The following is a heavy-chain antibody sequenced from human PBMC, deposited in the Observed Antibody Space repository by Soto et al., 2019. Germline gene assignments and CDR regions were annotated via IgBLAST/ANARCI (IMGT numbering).Heavy chain of an antibody. CDR3: ARGGHDILTAYLGMDV. CDR2: IYHSGST. D-gene: IGHD3-9*01. CDR1: GGSISSGGYY. J-gene: IGHJ6*02. V-gene: IGHV4-31*03. Sequence: TLSLTSTVSGGSISSGGYYWSWIRQHPGKGLEWIGYIYHSGSTYYNPSRKSRVTISVDTSKNQFSLKLSSVTAADTAVYYCARGGHDILTAYLGMDVWGQGTTVTVSS.